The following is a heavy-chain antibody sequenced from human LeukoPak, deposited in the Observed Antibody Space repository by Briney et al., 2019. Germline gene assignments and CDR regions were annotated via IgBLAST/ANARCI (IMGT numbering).Heavy chain of an antibody. CDR3: AGDSSRFDY. J-gene: IGHJ4*02. CDR1: GGSISSGGYY. D-gene: IGHD2-2*01. CDR2: IFYSGST. V-gene: IGHV4-31*03. Sequence: SETLSLTCTVSGGSISSGGYYWNWIRQHPGKGLEWIGYIFYSGSTYYNPSLESRVTISVDTSKNQFSLKLSPVTAADTAVYYCAGDSSRFDYWGQGTLVTVSS.